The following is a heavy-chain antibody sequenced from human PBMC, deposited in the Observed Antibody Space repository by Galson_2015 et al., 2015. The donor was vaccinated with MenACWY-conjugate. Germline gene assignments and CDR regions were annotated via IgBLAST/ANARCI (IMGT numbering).Heavy chain of an antibody. CDR1: GFTVNTNY. D-gene: IGHD2-2*01. Sequence: SLRLSCAASGFTVNTNYMTWVRQAPGKGLEWVSIIYSGGSTYYPDSVRGRFTTSRDNSKNTLYLQMDSLRADDTAVYYCARAGSENCRTTNCLSLGAKFSYYYYMDGWGKGTPVTVSS. V-gene: IGHV3-53*01. J-gene: IGHJ6*03. CDR3: ARAGSENCRTTNCLSLGAKFSYYYYMDG. CDR2: IYSGGST.